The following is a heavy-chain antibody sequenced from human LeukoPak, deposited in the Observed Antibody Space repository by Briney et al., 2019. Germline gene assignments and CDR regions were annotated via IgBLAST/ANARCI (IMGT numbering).Heavy chain of an antibody. CDR2: MNPNSGNT. D-gene: IGHD2-15*01. Sequence: ASVKVSCKASGYTFTSYDTNWVRQATGQGLEWMGWMNPNSGNTGYAQKFQGRVTMTRNTSISTAYMELSSLRSEDTAVYYCARARFAVVVVAAMFPWFDPWGQGTLVTVSS. CDR1: GYTFTSYD. CDR3: ARARFAVVVVAAMFPWFDP. J-gene: IGHJ5*02. V-gene: IGHV1-8*01.